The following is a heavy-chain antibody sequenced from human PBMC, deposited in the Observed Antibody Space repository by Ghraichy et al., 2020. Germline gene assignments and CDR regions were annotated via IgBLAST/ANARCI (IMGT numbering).Heavy chain of an antibody. CDR1: GFTFDDYA. D-gene: IGHD2-15*01. Sequence: LSLTCAASGFTFDDYAMHWVRQAPGKGLEWVSGISWNSGSIGYADSVKGRFTISRDNAKNFRHLQMNSLRAEDTALYYCAKDIGDGSGGSCYFFAFDIWGQGTMVTVSS. J-gene: IGHJ3*02. CDR2: ISWNSGSI. V-gene: IGHV3-9*01. CDR3: AKDIGDGSGGSCYFFAFDI.